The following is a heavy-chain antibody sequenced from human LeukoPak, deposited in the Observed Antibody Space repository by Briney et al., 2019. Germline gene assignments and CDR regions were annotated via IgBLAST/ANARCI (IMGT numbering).Heavy chain of an antibody. J-gene: IGHJ4*02. CDR2: IYHSGST. CDR1: GGSISSGGYP. V-gene: IGHV4-30-2*01. Sequence: SETLSLTCAVSGGSISSGGYPWSWIRQPPGKGLEWIGYIYHSGSTYYNPSLKSRVTISVDRSKNQFSLKLSSVTAADTAVYYCASQDGHFDYWGQGTLVTVSS. CDR3: ASQDGHFDY. D-gene: IGHD2-15*01.